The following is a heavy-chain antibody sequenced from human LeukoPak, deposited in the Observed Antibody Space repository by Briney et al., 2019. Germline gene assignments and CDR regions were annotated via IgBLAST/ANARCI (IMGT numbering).Heavy chain of an antibody. D-gene: IGHD2-15*01. CDR2: IYHSGTT. CDR1: GGSITSYY. V-gene: IGHV4-59*01. Sequence: SETLSLTCTASGGSITSYYWTWIRQPPGKGLEWIGYIYHSGTTNYNPSLKSRVTISVDTSKNQFSLKLSSVTAADTAVYYCAQKAPYSPGYSQHWGQGTLVTVSS. CDR3: AQKAPYSPGYSQH. J-gene: IGHJ1*01.